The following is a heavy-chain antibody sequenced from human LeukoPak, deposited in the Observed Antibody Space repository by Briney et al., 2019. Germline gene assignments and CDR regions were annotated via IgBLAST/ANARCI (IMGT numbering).Heavy chain of an antibody. Sequence: GGSLRLSCAASGFTFDDYAMHWVPHAPGKGLEWVSDISWNSGSIGYADSVKGRFTISRDNAKNSLYLQMNSLRAEDTALYYCAKDTGLVPAAYYFDYWGQGTLVTVSS. V-gene: IGHV3-9*01. D-gene: IGHD2-2*01. CDR2: ISWNSGSI. J-gene: IGHJ4*02. CDR3: AKDTGLVPAAYYFDY. CDR1: GFTFDDYA.